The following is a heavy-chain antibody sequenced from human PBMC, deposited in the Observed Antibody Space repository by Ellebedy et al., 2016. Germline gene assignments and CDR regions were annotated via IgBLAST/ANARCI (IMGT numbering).Heavy chain of an antibody. J-gene: IGHJ6*02. CDR2: ISASGGST. D-gene: IGHD2-21*01. V-gene: IGHV3-23*01. Sequence: GESLKISCAASGFTFSSYAMSWVRQAPGKGLEWVSTISASGGSTYYAASVKGRFTISRDKSQNTLYLHMKSLRVEDTAVYYCAKDLAMVVPYGMDVWGQGTTVTVSS. CDR1: GFTFSSYA. CDR3: AKDLAMVVPYGMDV.